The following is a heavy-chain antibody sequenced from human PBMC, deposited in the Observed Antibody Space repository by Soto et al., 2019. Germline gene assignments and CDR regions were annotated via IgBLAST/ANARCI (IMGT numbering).Heavy chain of an antibody. J-gene: IGHJ5*02. CDR3: AKDGFSEFVVVPAGPPWFDP. CDR1: GFTFSSYG. CDR2: ISYDGSNK. Sequence: GGSLRLSCAASGFTFSSYGMHWVRQAPGKGLEWVAVISYDGSNKYYADSVKGRFTISRDNSKNTLYLQMNSLRAEDTAVYYCAKDGFSEFVVVPAGPPWFDPWGQGTLVTVSS. V-gene: IGHV3-30*18. D-gene: IGHD2-2*01.